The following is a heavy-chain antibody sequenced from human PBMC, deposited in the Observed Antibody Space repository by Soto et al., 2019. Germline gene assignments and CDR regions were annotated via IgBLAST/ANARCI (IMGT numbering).Heavy chain of an antibody. CDR2: IYYSGST. D-gene: IGHD3-10*01. J-gene: IGHJ4*02. Sequence: RQPPGEGREWIGYIYYSGSTYYNPSLKSRVTISVDTSKNQFSLKLSSVTAADTAVYYCATTFHGSGSLSWGQGTLVTVSS. V-gene: IGHV4-30-4*01. CDR3: ATTFHGSGSLS.